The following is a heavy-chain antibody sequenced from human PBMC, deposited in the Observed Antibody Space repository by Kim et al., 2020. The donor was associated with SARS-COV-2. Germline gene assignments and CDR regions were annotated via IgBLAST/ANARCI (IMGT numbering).Heavy chain of an antibody. Sequence: GGSLRLSCAASGFTFSSYGMHWVRQAPGKGLEWVAVISYDGSNKYYADSVKGRFTISRDNSKNTLYLQMNSLRAEDTAVYYCAKTPLGDYWGQGTLVTVSS. CDR3: AKTPLGDY. CDR1: GFTFSSYG. J-gene: IGHJ4*02. CDR2: ISYDGSNK. V-gene: IGHV3-30*18.